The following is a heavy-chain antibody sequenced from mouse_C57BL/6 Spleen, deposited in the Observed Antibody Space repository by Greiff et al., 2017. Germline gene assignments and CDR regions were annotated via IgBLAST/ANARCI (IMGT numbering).Heavy chain of an antibody. CDR2: INPSTGGT. CDR1: GYSFTGYY. V-gene: IGHV1-42*01. CDR3: ARKGGWSYYAMDY. J-gene: IGHJ4*01. D-gene: IGHD2-3*01. Sequence: VQLQQSGPELVKPGASVKISCKASGYSFTGYYMNWVKQSPEKSLEWIGEINPSTGGTTYNQKFKAKATLTVDKSSSTAYMQLKSLTSEDSAVYYCARKGGWSYYAMDYWGQGTSVTVSS.